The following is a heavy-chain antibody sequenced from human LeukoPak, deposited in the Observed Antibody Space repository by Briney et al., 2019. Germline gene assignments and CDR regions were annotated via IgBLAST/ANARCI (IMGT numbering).Heavy chain of an antibody. D-gene: IGHD1-26*01. V-gene: IGHV3-72*01. Sequence: PGGSLRLSCAASGFTFSDHYMDWVRQAPGKGLEWVGRTRNKANSYTTEYAASVKGTFTISRDDSKNSLYLQMNSLKTEDTAVYYCATRSGSYGPGFDYWGQGTLVTVSS. CDR1: GFTFSDHY. CDR3: ATRSGSYGPGFDY. CDR2: TRNKANSYTT. J-gene: IGHJ4*02.